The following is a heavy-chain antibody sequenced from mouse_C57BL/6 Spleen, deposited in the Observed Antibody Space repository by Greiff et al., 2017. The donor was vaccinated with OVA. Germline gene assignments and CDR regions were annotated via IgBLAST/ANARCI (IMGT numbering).Heavy chain of an antibody. CDR1: GYTFTSYW. J-gene: IGHJ1*03. Sequence: QVHVKQPGAELVKPGASVKLSCKASGYTFTSYWMHWVKQRPGRGLEWIGRIDPNSGGTKYNEKFKSKATLTVDKPSSTAYMQLSILTSEDSAVYYCARNNGYYGYFDVWGTGTTVTVSS. CDR3: ARNNGYYGYFDV. V-gene: IGHV1-72*01. CDR2: IDPNSGGT. D-gene: IGHD2-2*01.